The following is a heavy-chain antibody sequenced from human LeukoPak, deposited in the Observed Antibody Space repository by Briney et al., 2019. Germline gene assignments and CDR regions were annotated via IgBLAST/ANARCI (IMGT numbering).Heavy chain of an antibody. V-gene: IGHV3-30-3*01. CDR2: ISYDGSNK. CDR1: GFTFSSYA. CDR3: ARDLGMVATETFDY. D-gene: IGHD5-12*01. Sequence: GGSLRLSCAASGFTFSSYAMHWVRQAPGKGLESVAVISYDGSNKYYADSVKGRFTISRDNSKNTLYLQMNSLRAEDTAVYYCARDLGMVATETFDYWGQGTLVTVSS. J-gene: IGHJ4*02.